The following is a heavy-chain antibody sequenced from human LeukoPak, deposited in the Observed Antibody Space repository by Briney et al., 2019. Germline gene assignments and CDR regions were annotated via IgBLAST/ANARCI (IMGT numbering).Heavy chain of an antibody. CDR3: ARDIVGAGAFDI. Sequence: ASVKVSCKVSGYTLTELSMHWVRQAPGKGLEWMGIINPSGGSTSYAQKFQGRVTMTRDTSTSTVYMELSSLRSEDTAVYYCARDIVGAGAFDIWGQGTMVTVSS. V-gene: IGHV1-46*01. D-gene: IGHD1-26*01. J-gene: IGHJ3*02. CDR2: INPSGGST. CDR1: GYTLTELS.